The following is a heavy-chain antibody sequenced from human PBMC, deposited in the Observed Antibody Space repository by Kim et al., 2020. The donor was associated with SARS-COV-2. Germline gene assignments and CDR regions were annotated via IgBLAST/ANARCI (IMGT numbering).Heavy chain of an antibody. CDR1: GFTFSDYA. J-gene: IGHJ3*02. CDR3: AKGYRIGSRGAFEI. V-gene: IGHV3-23*01. Sequence: GGSLRLSCAASGFTFSDYAMTWVRHVPGKGLEWVSTISSGGGSTYFADSVKGRFTISRDNSKSTLYLQMSSLRAEDTAQYHCAKGYRIGSRGAFEIWGQG. D-gene: IGHD5-18*01. CDR2: ISSGGGST.